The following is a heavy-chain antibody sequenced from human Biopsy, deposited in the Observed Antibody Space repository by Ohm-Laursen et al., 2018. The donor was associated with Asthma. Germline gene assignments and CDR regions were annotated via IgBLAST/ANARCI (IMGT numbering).Heavy chain of an antibody. D-gene: IGHD2-2*01. CDR3: ARKAGSCISRTCYSLDF. CDR1: GGTFNTYV. CDR2: INSVFGTT. Sequence: ASVKVSCKSLGGTFNTYVIGWVRQAPGQGLEWMGGINSVFGTTTYPQKFQDRVTITADDPTSTVYMELSSLRSEDTAVYYCARKAGSCISRTCYSLDFWGQGTLVTVS. J-gene: IGHJ4*02. V-gene: IGHV1-69*13.